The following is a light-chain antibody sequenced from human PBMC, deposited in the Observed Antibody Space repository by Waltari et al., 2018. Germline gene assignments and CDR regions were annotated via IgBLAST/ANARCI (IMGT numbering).Light chain of an antibody. V-gene: IGKV3-20*01. CDR1: QTVRTTY. CDR2: GAS. CDR3: QQYDILPLT. J-gene: IGKJ4*01. Sequence: EIVLTQSPGTLSLSPGERATLSCRASQTVRTTYLAWYQQKPGQAPTLLIYGASSRATGIPDRFSGGGSGTDFSLTISSLEPEDFAVYYCQQYDILPLTFGGGTKVEIK.